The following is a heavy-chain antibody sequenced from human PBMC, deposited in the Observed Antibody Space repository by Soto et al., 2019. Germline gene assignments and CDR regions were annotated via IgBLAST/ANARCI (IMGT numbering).Heavy chain of an antibody. CDR2: INPISGGT. CDR1: GYTFTGYY. D-gene: IGHD1-7*01. CDR3: ARVPGLEILDF. Sequence: GDSVKVSCKTSGYTFTGYYIHWVRQAPGQGLEWVGWINPISGGTNYAQKFQGRVSMTRDTSIRTAYMELSRLRSDDTAVYYCARVPGLEILDFWGQGTLVTVSS. J-gene: IGHJ4*02. V-gene: IGHV1-2*02.